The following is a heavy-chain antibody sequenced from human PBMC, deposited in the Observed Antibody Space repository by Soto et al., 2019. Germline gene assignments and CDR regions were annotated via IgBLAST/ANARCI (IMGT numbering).Heavy chain of an antibody. CDR1: GYTFTGYY. CDR2: INPNSGST. V-gene: IGHV1-2*04. CDR3: ARGYCSGGSCYSDDAFDI. J-gene: IGHJ3*02. D-gene: IGHD2-15*01. Sequence: ASVKVSCKASGYTFTGYYMQWVREAPGQGLEWMGWINPNSGSTNYAQKFQGWVTMTRDTSISTAYMELSRLRSDDTAVYYCARGYCSGGSCYSDDAFDIWGQGTMVTV.